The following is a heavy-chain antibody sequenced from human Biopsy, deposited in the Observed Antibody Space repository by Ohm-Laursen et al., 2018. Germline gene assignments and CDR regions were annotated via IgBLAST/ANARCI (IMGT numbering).Heavy chain of an antibody. Sequence: SLRLSCTAFGFSFSDYYMSWIRQAPGKGLEWVANIKRDGSQSNHADSVKGRFTISRDNAKNSLYLQMNSLRAEDTAVYYCTRDTTYYAGTTYYDALDVWGQGTTVTVSS. CDR2: IKRDGSQS. CDR1: GFSFSDYY. J-gene: IGHJ3*01. CDR3: TRDTTYYAGTTYYDALDV. V-gene: IGHV3-7*01. D-gene: IGHD2/OR15-2a*01.